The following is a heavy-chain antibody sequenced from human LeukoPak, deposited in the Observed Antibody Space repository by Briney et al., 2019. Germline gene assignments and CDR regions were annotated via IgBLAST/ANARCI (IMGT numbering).Heavy chain of an antibody. CDR1: GFTFSSYW. CDR2: INSDGSST. D-gene: IGHD4-11*01. CDR3: AREPHDYTMYYFDL. J-gene: IGHJ4*02. V-gene: IGHV3-74*01. Sequence: PGGSLRLSCAASGFTFSSYWMHWVRQAPGKGLVWVSRINSDGSSTSYADSVKGRFTISRDNAKNTLYLQMNSLRVEDTAVYYCAREPHDYTMYYFDLWGQGTLVTVSS.